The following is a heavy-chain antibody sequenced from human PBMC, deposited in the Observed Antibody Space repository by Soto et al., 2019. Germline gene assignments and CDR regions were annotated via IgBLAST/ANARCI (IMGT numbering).Heavy chain of an antibody. V-gene: IGHV4-61*01. D-gene: IGHD1-26*01. CDR2: IYYTGST. J-gene: IGHJ1*01. CDR1: GGSVSSESHY. CDR3: ARCPSGSYLAEYFQH. Sequence: PSETLSLTCTVSGGSVSSESHYWSWIRQTPGKGLEWIGYIYYTGSTNYNPSLKGRVTMSVDTSRDQVSLRLRSVTRADTAMYYCARCPSGSYLAEYFQHWGQGTLVTVSS.